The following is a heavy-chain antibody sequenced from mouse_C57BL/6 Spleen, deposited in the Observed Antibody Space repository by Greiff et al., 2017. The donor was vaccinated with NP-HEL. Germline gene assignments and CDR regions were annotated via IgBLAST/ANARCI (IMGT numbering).Heavy chain of an antibody. CDR1: GFSLTSYG. V-gene: IGHV2-2*01. Sequence: QVQLQQSGPGLVQPSQSLSITCTVSGFSLTSYGVHWVRQSPGKGLEWLGVIWSGGSTDYNAAFISRLSISKDNSKSQVFFKMNSLQADDTAIYYCARYYGNYWFAYWGQGTLVTVSA. CDR3: ARYYGNYWFAY. D-gene: IGHD2-1*01. J-gene: IGHJ3*01. CDR2: IWSGGST.